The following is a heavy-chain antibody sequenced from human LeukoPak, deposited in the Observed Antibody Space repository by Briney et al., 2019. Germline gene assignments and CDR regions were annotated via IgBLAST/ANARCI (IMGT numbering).Heavy chain of an antibody. Sequence: SVKVSCKASGGTFSSYAISWVRQAPGQGLEWMGGIIPIFGTANYAQKFQGRVTITTDESTSTAYMELSSLRPEDTAVYYCAVAAGYYYYYMDVWGKGTTVTVSS. J-gene: IGHJ6*03. CDR3: AVAAGYYYYYMDV. V-gene: IGHV1-69*05. CDR2: IIPIFGTA. CDR1: GGTFSSYA. D-gene: IGHD2-15*01.